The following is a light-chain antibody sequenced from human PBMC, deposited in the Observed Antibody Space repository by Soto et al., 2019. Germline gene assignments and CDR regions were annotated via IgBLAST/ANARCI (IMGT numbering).Light chain of an antibody. V-gene: IGKV1-39*01. Sequence: DISLTQSPSSLSASVGDSVTITFRASQTISRYLNWYQQRPGKAPSLLIYATFNLQTGVPSRFSGSGSGTDFTLSITGLQPEDFATYYCQQTYDTLFSFGPGTTLDLK. J-gene: IGKJ3*01. CDR2: ATF. CDR3: QQTYDTLFS. CDR1: QTISRY.